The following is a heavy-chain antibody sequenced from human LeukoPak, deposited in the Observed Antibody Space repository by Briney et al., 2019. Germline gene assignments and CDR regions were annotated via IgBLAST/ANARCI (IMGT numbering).Heavy chain of an antibody. J-gene: IGHJ3*02. CDR2: IYPGDSDT. CDR3: ASTPIAAATMGNAFDI. D-gene: IGHD6-13*01. CDR1: GYSFTSYW. Sequence: GESLKISCKGSGYSFTSYWIGWVRQIPGKGLEWMGIIYPGDSDTRYSPSFQGQVTISADKSISTAYLQWSSLKASDTAMYYCASTPIAAATMGNAFDIWGQGTMVTVSS. V-gene: IGHV5-51*01.